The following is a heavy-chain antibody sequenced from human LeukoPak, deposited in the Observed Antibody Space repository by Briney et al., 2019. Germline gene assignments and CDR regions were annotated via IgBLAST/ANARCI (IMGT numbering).Heavy chain of an antibody. CDR2: INPNSGGT. Sequence: GASVKVSCKASGYTFTGYYMHWVRQAPGQGLEWMGWINPNSGGTNYAQKFQGRVTMTRDTSISTAYMELSRLRSDDTDVYYCARGARDIVVVVAATTIYYYYYMDVWGKGTTVTVSS. CDR1: GYTFTGYY. J-gene: IGHJ6*03. CDR3: ARGARDIVVVVAATTIYYYYYMDV. V-gene: IGHV1-2*02. D-gene: IGHD2-15*01.